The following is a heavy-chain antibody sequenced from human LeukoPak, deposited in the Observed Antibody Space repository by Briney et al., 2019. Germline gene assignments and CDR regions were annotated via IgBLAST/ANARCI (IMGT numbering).Heavy chain of an antibody. V-gene: IGHV4-39*01. Sequence: SETLSLTCTVSGGSISSSSYYWGWIRQPPGKGLEWIGSIYYSGSTYYNPSLKSRVTISVDTSKNQFSLKLSSVTAADTAVYYCARLDDDELRSHYQDNWGQGTLVTVSS. CDR1: GGSISSSSYY. J-gene: IGHJ4*02. CDR2: IYYSGST. CDR3: ARLDDDELRSHYQDN. D-gene: IGHD3-3*01.